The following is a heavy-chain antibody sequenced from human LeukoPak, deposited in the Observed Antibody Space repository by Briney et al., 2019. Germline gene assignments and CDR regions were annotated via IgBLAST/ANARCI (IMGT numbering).Heavy chain of an antibody. CDR2: IYYSGST. Sequence: SETLSLTCTVSGGSISSYYWSWIRQPPGEGLEWIGYIYYSGSTNYNPSLKSRVTISVDTSKNQFSLKLSSVTAADTAVYYCAREGDSDWFDPWGQGTLVTVSS. CDR1: GGSISSYY. CDR3: AREGDSDWFDP. D-gene: IGHD3-16*01. J-gene: IGHJ5*02. V-gene: IGHV4-59*01.